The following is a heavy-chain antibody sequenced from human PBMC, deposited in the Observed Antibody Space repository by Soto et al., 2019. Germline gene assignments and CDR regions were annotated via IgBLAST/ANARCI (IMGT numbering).Heavy chain of an antibody. CDR3: ERGCRYPKSPFYFGMDV. Sequence: QVQLVQSGAEVKKPGSSVKVSCKASGGTFSTYSISWVRQSPGQGLEWMGESLPIFGTSHYAQNFQGRVTITADESTSTVYMELSSLRSDDTAVYYCERGCRYPKSPFYFGMDVCGQGTTVTVSS. CDR2: SLPIFGTS. V-gene: IGHV1-69*01. D-gene: IGHD1-20*01. CDR1: GGTFSTYS. J-gene: IGHJ6*02.